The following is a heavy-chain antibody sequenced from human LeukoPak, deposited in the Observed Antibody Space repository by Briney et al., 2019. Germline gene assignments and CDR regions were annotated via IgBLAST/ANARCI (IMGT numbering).Heavy chain of an antibody. V-gene: IGHV5-51*01. CDR2: IYPGDSDT. D-gene: IGHD1-1*01. J-gene: IGHJ4*01. CDR1: GYTFTTYW. CDR3: ARRLTTEETFDY. Sequence: GESLKFSCKGSGYTFTTYWIGWVRQMPGKGLEWMGIIYPGDSDTKYSPSFQGQITISADKSISTAYLQWNSLKASDTAMYYCARRLTTEETFDYWGQGTQVTVSA.